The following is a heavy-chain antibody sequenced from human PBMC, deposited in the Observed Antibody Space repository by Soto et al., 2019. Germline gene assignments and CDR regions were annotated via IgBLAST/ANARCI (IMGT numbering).Heavy chain of an antibody. J-gene: IGHJ4*02. D-gene: IGHD3-9*01. CDR1: GGSISTVYYY. CDR3: ASLTKDLDS. CDR2: IYYIGDT. Sequence: SETLSLTCTVSGGSISTVYYYWSWIRQHPGKGLEWIGYIYYIGDTNYNPSLKSRVSMSVDTSKNQFSLRLNSVTAADTAVYYCASLTKDLDSWGPGTLVTVSS. V-gene: IGHV4-31*03.